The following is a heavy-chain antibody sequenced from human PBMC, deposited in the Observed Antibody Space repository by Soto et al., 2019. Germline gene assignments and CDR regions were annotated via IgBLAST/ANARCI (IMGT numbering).Heavy chain of an antibody. V-gene: IGHV2-5*02. J-gene: IGHJ5*02. CDR1: VFSLSTSGVG. CDR2: IYWDDDK. CDR3: AHHYYYDILTGFMFDP. D-gene: IGHD3-9*01. Sequence: SGPTLLNPPQTLTLPCTFSVFSLSTSGVGVGWIRQPPGKALEWLALIYWDDDKRYSPSLKSRLTITKDTSKNQVVLTMTNMDPVDTATYYCAHHYYYDILTGFMFDPWGQGTLVTVSS.